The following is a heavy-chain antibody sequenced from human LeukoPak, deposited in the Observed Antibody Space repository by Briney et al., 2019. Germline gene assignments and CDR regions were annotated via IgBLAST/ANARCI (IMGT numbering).Heavy chain of an antibody. D-gene: IGHD5-12*01. Sequence: GGSLRLSCEASGFTFSRFAMTWVRQAPGKGLEWVSTIGGLGESTNYADSVKGRFTISRDNSKNTLYLQMNNLRAEDTAVYYCAKDPGSGYDTTGWGQGTLVTVSS. CDR1: GFTFSRFA. CDR2: IGGLGEST. CDR3: AKDPGSGYDTTG. V-gene: IGHV3-23*01. J-gene: IGHJ4*02.